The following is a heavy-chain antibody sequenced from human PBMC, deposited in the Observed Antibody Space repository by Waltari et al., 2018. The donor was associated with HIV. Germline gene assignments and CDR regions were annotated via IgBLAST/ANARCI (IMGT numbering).Heavy chain of an antibody. Sequence: EVQLVESGGGLVKPGGSLRLSCAASGFTFNNAWMSWVRQAPGKGLEWVGRIKSKTDGGTTDYAAPVKGRFTISRDDSKNTLYLQMNSLKMEDTAVYYCTTDLTAVVGTVYFDYWGQGTLVTVSS. CDR3: TTDLTAVVGTVYFDY. CDR2: IKSKTDGGTT. V-gene: IGHV3-15*01. CDR1: GFTFNNAW. D-gene: IGHD2-15*01. J-gene: IGHJ4*02.